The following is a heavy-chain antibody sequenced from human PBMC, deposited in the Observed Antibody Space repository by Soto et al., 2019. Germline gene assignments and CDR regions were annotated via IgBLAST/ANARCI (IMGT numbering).Heavy chain of an antibody. Sequence: NPSETLSLTCTVSGGSISNFYWSWIRQPPGKGLEWIGYISYSGNTNYNPSLKSRVSISVDTSKNQLSLNLTSVTAADTAVYYCARAQMVPSRSYFDSWGQGTPVTVSS. CDR3: ARAQMVPSRSYFDS. CDR2: ISYSGNT. V-gene: IGHV4-59*01. D-gene: IGHD2-8*01. CDR1: GGSISNFY. J-gene: IGHJ4*02.